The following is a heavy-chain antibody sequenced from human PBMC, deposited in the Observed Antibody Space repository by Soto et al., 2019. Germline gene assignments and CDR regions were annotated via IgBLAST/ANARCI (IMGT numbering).Heavy chain of an antibody. Sequence: GGSLSLSCAASGFTFSSYAMNWVRQAPGKGLAWVSTISSSGGRTYYPDSVKGRFTISRDNSKNTLYLQMSSLRAEDTAVYYCAKGKTSTYYDFWSFDSWGQGTLVTVS. CDR3: AKGKTSTYYDFWSFDS. CDR1: GFTFSSYA. V-gene: IGHV3-23*01. J-gene: IGHJ4*02. CDR2: ISSSGGRT. D-gene: IGHD3-3*01.